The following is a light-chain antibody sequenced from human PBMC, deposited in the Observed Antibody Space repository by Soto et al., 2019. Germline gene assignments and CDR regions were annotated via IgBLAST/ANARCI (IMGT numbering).Light chain of an antibody. CDR1: QSVSISY. J-gene: IGKJ1*01. Sequence: EIVLTQSPGPLSLSPGKRATLSCRCRQSVSISYLAWYQQKPGQAPRLILYGASSRATGIPDRFSGSGSGTEFTLTISRLEPEDVAVYYCQQYGDSPWTLGQGTKVDIK. V-gene: IGKV3-20*01. CDR3: QQYGDSPWT. CDR2: GAS.